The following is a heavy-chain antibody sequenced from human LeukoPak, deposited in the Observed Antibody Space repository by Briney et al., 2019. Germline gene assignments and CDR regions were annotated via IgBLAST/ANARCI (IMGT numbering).Heavy chain of an antibody. D-gene: IGHD3-10*01. CDR2: ISSSSSYI. CDR3: AKGAFGELWPDY. CDR1: GFTFSDYY. Sequence: PGGSLRLSCAASGFTFSDYYMSWIRQAPGKGLEWVSSISSSSSYIYYADSVKGRFTISRDNSKNTLYLQMNSLRAEDTAVYYCAKGAFGELWPDYWGQGTLVTVSS. J-gene: IGHJ4*02. V-gene: IGHV3-11*06.